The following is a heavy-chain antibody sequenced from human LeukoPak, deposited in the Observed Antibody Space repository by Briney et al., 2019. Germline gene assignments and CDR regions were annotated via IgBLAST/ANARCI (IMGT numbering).Heavy chain of an antibody. CDR3: AKGGYDFWSGYYNYYYYGMDV. D-gene: IGHD3-3*01. Sequence: GGSLRLSCAASGFTFSSYSMNWVRQAPGKGLEWVSAISGSGGSTYYADSVKGRFTISRDNSKNTLYLQMNSLRAEDTAVYYCAKGGYDFWSGYYNYYYYGMDVWGQGTTVTVSS. CDR2: ISGSGGST. V-gene: IGHV3-23*01. J-gene: IGHJ6*02. CDR1: GFTFSSYS.